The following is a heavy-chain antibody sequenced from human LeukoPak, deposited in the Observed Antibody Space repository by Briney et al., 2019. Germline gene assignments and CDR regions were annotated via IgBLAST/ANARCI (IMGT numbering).Heavy chain of an antibody. V-gene: IGHV3-30*18. D-gene: IGHD1-20*01. J-gene: IGHJ4*02. CDR3: AKVGGIPGTKGDY. CDR2: ISFDGSKI. Sequence: GGTLRLSCAVSGFTFSSYGMYWVCLAQGTGMGRVAVISFDGSKIYYENSLKGRFTISRDNSKTTLYLQMNSLRAEDTAVYYCAKVGGIPGTKGDYWGQGTLLTVSS. CDR1: GFTFSSYG.